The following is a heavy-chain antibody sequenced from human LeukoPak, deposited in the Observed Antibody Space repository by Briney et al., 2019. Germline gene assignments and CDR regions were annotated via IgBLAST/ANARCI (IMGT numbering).Heavy chain of an antibody. CDR3: ARDRDPHGMDV. J-gene: IGHJ6*02. V-gene: IGHV3-53*01. Sequence: PGGSLRLSCAASGFTVSSNYMSWVRQAPGKGLEWVSVIYSGGSTYYADSVKGRFTISRDNSKNTLYLQMNSLRAEDTAVYYCARDRDPHGMDVWGQGTTVTVSS. CDR2: IYSGGST. D-gene: IGHD3-10*01. CDR1: GFTVSSNY.